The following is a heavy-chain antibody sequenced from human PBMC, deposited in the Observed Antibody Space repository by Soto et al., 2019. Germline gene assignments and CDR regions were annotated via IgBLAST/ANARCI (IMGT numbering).Heavy chain of an antibody. CDR1: GDTFTNHY. CDR2: IIPILGIA. Sequence: SVKVSCKASGDTFTNHYIPWVRQAPGQGLEWMGRIIPILGIANYAQKFQGRVTITADKSTSTAYMELSSLRSEDTAVYYCASTRWYYGMHVWGQGTTVTVS. CDR3: ASTRWYYGMHV. J-gene: IGHJ6*02. D-gene: IGHD1-26*01. V-gene: IGHV1-69*02.